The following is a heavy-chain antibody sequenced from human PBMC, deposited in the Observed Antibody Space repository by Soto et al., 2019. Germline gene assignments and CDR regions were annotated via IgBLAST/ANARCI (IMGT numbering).Heavy chain of an antibody. D-gene: IGHD4-17*01. J-gene: IGHJ5*02. Sequence: QVQLVQSGAEVQKPGSSVKVSCKASGGTFSSYTISWVRQAPGQGLEWMGRIIPILGIANYAQKFQGRVTITADKATSTAYMELSSLRSEDTAVYYCASNSGKWAGLYGDYGRGWFDPWGQGTLVTVSS. CDR1: GGTFSSYT. V-gene: IGHV1-69*02. CDR2: IIPILGIA. CDR3: ASNSGKWAGLYGDYGRGWFDP.